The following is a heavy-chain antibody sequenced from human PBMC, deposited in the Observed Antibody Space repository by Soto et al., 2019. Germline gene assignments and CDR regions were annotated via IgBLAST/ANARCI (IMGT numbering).Heavy chain of an antibody. J-gene: IGHJ5*02. V-gene: IGHV4-30-4*01. D-gene: IGHD6-13*01. CDR1: GGSISSGDYY. CDR3: ARERPDGSRLDP. CDR2: IYYSGST. Sequence: TLALTCTVSGGSISSGDYYWSWLRQPPGKGLEWIGYIYYSGSTYYNPSLKSRVTISVDTSKNQFSLKLSSVTAADTAVYYCARERPDGSRLDPWGQGTLVTVSS.